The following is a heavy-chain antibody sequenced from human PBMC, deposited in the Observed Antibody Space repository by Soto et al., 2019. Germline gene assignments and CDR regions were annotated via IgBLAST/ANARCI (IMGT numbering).Heavy chain of an antibody. CDR3: ARPEYSSSSYGMDV. D-gene: IGHD6-6*01. V-gene: IGHV3-48*02. CDR2: ISSSSSTI. CDR1: GFTFSSYS. Sequence: GGSLRLSCAASGFTFSSYSMNWVRQAPGKGLECVSYISSSSSTIYYADSVKGRFTISRDNAKNSLYLQMNSLRDEDTAVYYCARPEYSSSSYGMDVWGQGTTVTVSS. J-gene: IGHJ6*02.